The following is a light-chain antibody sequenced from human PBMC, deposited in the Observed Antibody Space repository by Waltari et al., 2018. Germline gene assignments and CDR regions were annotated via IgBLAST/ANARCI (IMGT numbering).Light chain of an antibody. Sequence: SYELTQPPSVSVSPGQTARITCPGDALPKNYAYWYQQKSGQAPVLVIYEDSKRPSGIPERFSGSSSGTMATLTISGAQVEDEADYYCYSTDSSDIPSFGGGTKLTVL. CDR2: EDS. CDR1: ALPKNY. CDR3: YSTDSSDIPS. V-gene: IGLV3-10*01. J-gene: IGLJ2*01.